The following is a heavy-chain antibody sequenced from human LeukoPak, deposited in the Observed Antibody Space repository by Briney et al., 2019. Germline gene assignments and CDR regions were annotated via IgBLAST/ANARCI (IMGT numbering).Heavy chain of an antibody. CDR3: ARESDSSGYYHNWFDP. CDR2: MNPNSGNT. V-gene: IGHV1-8*01. CDR1: GHTFIIYD. Sequence: ASVKVSCKASGHTFIIYDINWVRQATGQGLEWMGWMNPNSGNTGYTQKFQSRVTMTRNTSINTAYMELSRLRSDDTAVYYCARESDSSGYYHNWFDPWGQGTLVTVSS. D-gene: IGHD3-22*01. J-gene: IGHJ5*02.